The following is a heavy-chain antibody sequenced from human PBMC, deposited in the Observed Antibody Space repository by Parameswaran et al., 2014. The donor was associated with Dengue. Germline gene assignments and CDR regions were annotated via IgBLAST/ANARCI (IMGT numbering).Heavy chain of an antibody. CDR2: INPNSGGT. J-gene: IGHJ6*02. D-gene: IGHD2-8*01. CDR3: ARDQDNEWDYYYGMDV. Sequence: WVRQAPGQGLEWMGWINPNSGGTNYAQKFQGRVTMTRDTSISTAYMELSRLRSDDTAVYYCARDQDNEWDYYYGMDVWGQGTTVTVSS. V-gene: IGHV1-2*02.